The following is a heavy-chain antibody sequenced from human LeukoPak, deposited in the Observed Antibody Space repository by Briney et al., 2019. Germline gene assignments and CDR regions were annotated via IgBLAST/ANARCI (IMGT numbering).Heavy chain of an antibody. D-gene: IGHD2-15*01. Sequence: GGSLRLSCAASGFTFSDYYMSWIRQAPGKGLEWVSYISSSGSTIYYADSVKGRFTVSRDNAKNSLYLQMNSLRAEDTAVYYCAASTGYCGGGNCYSDAFDIWGQGTMVTVSS. V-gene: IGHV3-11*04. J-gene: IGHJ3*02. CDR3: AASTGYCGGGNCYSDAFDI. CDR2: ISSSGSTI. CDR1: GFTFSDYY.